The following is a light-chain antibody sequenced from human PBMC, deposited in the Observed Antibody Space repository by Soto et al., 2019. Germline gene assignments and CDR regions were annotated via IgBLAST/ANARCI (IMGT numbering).Light chain of an antibody. CDR1: SSDVGTYDY. V-gene: IGLV2-8*01. CDR3: SSYAGRSMYV. CDR2: GVT. J-gene: IGLJ1*01. Sequence: QSALTQPPSASGSPGQSVTFPCTGTSSDVGTYDYVSWYQQYPGKAPKLLIYGVTRRPSGVPDRFSGSKSGNTAALTVSGLQAEDEAYYYCSSYAGRSMYVFGTGTKVTVL.